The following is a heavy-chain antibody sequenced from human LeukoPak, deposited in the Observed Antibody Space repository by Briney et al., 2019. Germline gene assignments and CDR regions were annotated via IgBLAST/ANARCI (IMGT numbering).Heavy chain of an antibody. Sequence: ASVKVSCKASGYTFTSYGISWVRQAPGQGLEWMGWISAYNGNTIYAQRLQGRVTMTTDTSTSTAYMELRSLRSDDTAVYYCARVSSSHYYYYGMDVWGQGTTVTVSS. CDR1: GYTFTSYG. D-gene: IGHD2-2*01. J-gene: IGHJ6*02. CDR2: ISAYNGNT. CDR3: ARVSSSHYYYYGMDV. V-gene: IGHV1-18*01.